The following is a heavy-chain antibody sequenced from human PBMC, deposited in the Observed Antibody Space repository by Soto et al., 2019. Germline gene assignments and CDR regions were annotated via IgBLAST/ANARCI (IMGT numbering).Heavy chain of an antibody. J-gene: IGHJ4*02. V-gene: IGHV4-4*02. D-gene: IGHD6-19*01. CDR3: GMSRGWYPIHS. Sequence: QLQESGPGLVKPSGTLSLTCAVSGGSVTTNYWWGWVRQSPVTGLEWIGDMSHSGPTNYSPSLNSRGTLSVDTSKNQFSLELKSVTAAATAVYFCGMSRGWYPIHSWGQGSLVTVSS. CDR1: GGSVTTNYW. CDR2: MSHSGPT.